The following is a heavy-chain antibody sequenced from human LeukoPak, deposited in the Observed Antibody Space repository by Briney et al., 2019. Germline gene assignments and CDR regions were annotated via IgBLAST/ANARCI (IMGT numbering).Heavy chain of an antibody. Sequence: GGSLRLSCAASGFTVNNNYMTWVRQATGKGVVWVSDIYRGGKTNYSDSVKGRFTISRDNSKNTLYLQMNSRRAEDTAVYYCASALYYFDFWGQGTLVTVSS. CDR3: ASALYYFDF. CDR2: IYRGGKT. V-gene: IGHV3-66*01. CDR1: GFTVNNNY. J-gene: IGHJ4*02.